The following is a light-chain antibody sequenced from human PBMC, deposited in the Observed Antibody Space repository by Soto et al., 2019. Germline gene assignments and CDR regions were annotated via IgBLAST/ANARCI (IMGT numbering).Light chain of an antibody. CDR3: CSYAAGSAPYV. CDR1: SSDVGTYNL. V-gene: IGLV2-23*01. CDR2: EGS. Sequence: QSLLTKPASGSGAHGQSITISCTGTSSDVGTYNLVSWYQQHPGKAPKLMLYEGSKRPSGVSNRFSGSNSGNTASLTISGLQAEDEADYYCCSYAAGSAPYVFGTGTKVTVL. J-gene: IGLJ1*01.